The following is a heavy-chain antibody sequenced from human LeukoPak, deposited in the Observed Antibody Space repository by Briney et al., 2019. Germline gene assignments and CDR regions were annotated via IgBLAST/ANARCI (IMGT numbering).Heavy chain of an antibody. V-gene: IGHV4-4*07. CDR2: MYTSGST. J-gene: IGHJ5*02. CDR1: XGSIXXXX. Sequence: LTXXVXXGSIXXXXWSXXRQXAXXXXXXIGRMYTSGSTNYNPSLKSRVTMSVDTSKNQFSLKLSSVTAADTAVYYCARQPAAIGRSWFDPWGQGTLVTVSS. D-gene: IGHD2-2*01. CDR3: ARQPAAIGRSWFDP.